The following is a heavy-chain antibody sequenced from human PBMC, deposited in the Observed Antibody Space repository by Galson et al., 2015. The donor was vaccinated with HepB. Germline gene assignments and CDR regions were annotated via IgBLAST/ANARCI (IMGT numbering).Heavy chain of an antibody. D-gene: IGHD3-16*02. V-gene: IGHV3-30-3*01. CDR3: ARDKPPYDYVWGSYRYVNDY. CDR2: ISYDGSNK. J-gene: IGHJ4*02. Sequence: SLRLSCAASGFTFSSYAMHWVRQAPGKGLEWVAVISYDGSNKYYADSVKGRFTISRDNSKNTLYLQMNSLRAEDTAVYYCARDKPPYDYVWGSYRYVNDYWGQGTLVTVSS. CDR1: GFTFSSYA.